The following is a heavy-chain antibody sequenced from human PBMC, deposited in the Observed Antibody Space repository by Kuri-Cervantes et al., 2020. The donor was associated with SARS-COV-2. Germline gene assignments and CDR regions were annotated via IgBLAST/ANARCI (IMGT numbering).Heavy chain of an antibody. CDR2: ISHSGNT. J-gene: IGHJ5*02. V-gene: IGHV4-34*01. D-gene: IGHD3-10*01. Sequence: SETLSLTCAVYGGSFSDYYWSWVRQPPGKGLEWIGEISHSGNTNYNPSLKSRVTISVDTSKNQLSLKLSSVTAADTAVYYCAREAGQNWFDPWGQGTLVTVSS. CDR1: GGSFSDYY. CDR3: AREAGQNWFDP.